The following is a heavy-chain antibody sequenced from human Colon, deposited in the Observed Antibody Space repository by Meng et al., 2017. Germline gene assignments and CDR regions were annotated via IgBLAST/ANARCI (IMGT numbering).Heavy chain of an antibody. D-gene: IGHD2-2*01. J-gene: IGHJ5*02. Sequence: QLVPAGAEVKKPGSSVKASCKASGGTFSSYAISWGRQAPGQGLEWMGGIIPILGIANYAQKFQGRVTITADKSTSTAYMELSSLRSEDTAVYYCAREIVVVPAALNWFDPWGQGTLVTVSS. CDR1: GGTFSSYA. CDR3: AREIVVVPAALNWFDP. V-gene: IGHV1-69*10. CDR2: IIPILGIA.